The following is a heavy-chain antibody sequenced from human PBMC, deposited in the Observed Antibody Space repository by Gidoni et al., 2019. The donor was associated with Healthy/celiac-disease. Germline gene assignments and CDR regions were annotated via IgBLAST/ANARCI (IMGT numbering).Heavy chain of an antibody. Sequence: QVQLVESGGGVVQPGRSLRLACAASGFTFSSYGMHWVRQAPGQGLEWVAVIWYDGSNKYYADSVKGRFTISRDNSKNTLYLQMNSLRAEDTAVYYCARESGSSWYVDYWGQGTLVTVSS. CDR1: GFTFSSYG. CDR2: IWYDGSNK. D-gene: IGHD6-13*01. CDR3: ARESGSSWYVDY. V-gene: IGHV3-33*01. J-gene: IGHJ4*02.